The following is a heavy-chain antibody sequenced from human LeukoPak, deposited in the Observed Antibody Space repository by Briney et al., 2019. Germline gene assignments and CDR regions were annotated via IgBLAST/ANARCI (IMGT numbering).Heavy chain of an antibody. Sequence: GGSLRLSCAASGFTFTTYWMSWVRQAPGKGLEWVSAISGSGGSTYYADSVKGRFTISRDNSKNTLYLQMNSLRAEDTAVYYCAKDPSRGTAGPISRRGYWGQGTLVTVSS. J-gene: IGHJ4*02. CDR2: ISGSGGST. D-gene: IGHD2-21*01. V-gene: IGHV3-23*01. CDR3: AKDPSRGTAGPISRRGY. CDR1: GFTFTTYW.